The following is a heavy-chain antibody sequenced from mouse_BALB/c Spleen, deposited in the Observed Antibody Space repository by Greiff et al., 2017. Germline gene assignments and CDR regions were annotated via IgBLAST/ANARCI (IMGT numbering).Heavy chain of an antibody. V-gene: IGHV1-54*01. CDR2: INPGSGGT. D-gene: IGHD1-1*01. J-gene: IGHJ1*01. Sequence: QVQLQQSGAELVRPGTSVKVSCKASGYAFTNYLIEWVKQRPGQGLEWIGVINPGSGGTNYNEKFKGKATLTADKSSSTAYMQLSSLTSDDSAVYFCARRGTVVVVGHWYFDVWGAGTTVTVSS. CDR3: ARRGTVVVVGHWYFDV. CDR1: GYAFTNYL.